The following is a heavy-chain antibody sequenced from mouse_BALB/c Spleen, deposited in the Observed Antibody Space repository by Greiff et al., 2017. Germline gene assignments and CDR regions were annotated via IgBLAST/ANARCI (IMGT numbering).Heavy chain of an antibody. D-gene: IGHD2-4*01. CDR1: GFSLSTYGIG. CDR2: IWWNDNK. CDR3: ARIGDYDEGAWFAY. J-gene: IGHJ3*01. V-gene: IGHV8-11*01. Sequence: QVTLKVSGPGILQPSQTLSLTCSFSGFSLSTYGIGVGWIRQPSGKGLEWLAHIWWNDNKYYNTALKSRLTISKDTSNNQVFLKIASVDTADTATYYCARIGDYDEGAWFAYWGQGTLVTVSA.